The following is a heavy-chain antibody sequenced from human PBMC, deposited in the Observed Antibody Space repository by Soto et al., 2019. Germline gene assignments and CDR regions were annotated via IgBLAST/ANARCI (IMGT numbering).Heavy chain of an antibody. CDR2: INTNTGNP. Sequence: QVQLVQSGSELKKPGASVKVSCKASGYTFTSYAMNWVRQAPGQGLEWMGWINTNTGNPTYAQGFTGRFVFSLDTSVSTAYLQICSLKAEDTAVYYCAREGKYCSSTSCYFPQYYYYYMDVWGKGTTVTVSS. J-gene: IGHJ6*03. CDR3: AREGKYCSSTSCYFPQYYYYYMDV. D-gene: IGHD2-2*01. V-gene: IGHV7-4-1*01. CDR1: GYTFTSYA.